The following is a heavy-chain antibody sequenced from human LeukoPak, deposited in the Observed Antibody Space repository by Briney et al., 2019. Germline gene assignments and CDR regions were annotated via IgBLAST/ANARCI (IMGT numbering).Heavy chain of an antibody. Sequence: GGSLRLSCAASGFTFREYSMTWVRQAPGKGLEWVSNIRANGRDTYYTDSVKGRFIISRDNSKNILYLEMNSLRAEDTAVYYCARGGYTTYFDPWGQGTLVTVSS. CDR3: ARGGYTTYFDP. V-gene: IGHV3-23*01. J-gene: IGHJ5*02. D-gene: IGHD2-15*01. CDR2: IRANGRDT. CDR1: GFTFREYS.